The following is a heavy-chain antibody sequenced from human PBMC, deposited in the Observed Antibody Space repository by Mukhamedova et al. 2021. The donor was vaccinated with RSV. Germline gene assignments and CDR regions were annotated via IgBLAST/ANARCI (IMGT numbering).Heavy chain of an antibody. Sequence: VHQAPGKGLEWVAVIWYDGSNKYYADSVKGRFTISRDNSKNTLYLQMNSLRAEDTAVYYCARPYVDSSGESFDYWGQGTLVTVS. V-gene: IGHV3-33*01. CDR3: ARPYVDSSGESFDY. J-gene: IGHJ4*02. CDR2: IWYDGSNK. D-gene: IGHD6-19*01.